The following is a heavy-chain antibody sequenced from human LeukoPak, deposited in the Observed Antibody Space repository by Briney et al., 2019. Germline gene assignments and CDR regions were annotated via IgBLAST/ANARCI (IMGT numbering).Heavy chain of an antibody. D-gene: IGHD2-15*01. CDR2: ISAYNGNT. CDR1: GYTFTSYG. Sequence: ASVKVSCKASGYTFTSYGISWVRQAPGQGLGWMGWISAYNGNTNYAQKLQGRVTMTTDTSTSTAYMELRSLRSDDTAVYYCASELGYCSGGSCYYWFDPWGQGTLVTVSS. V-gene: IGHV1-18*01. CDR3: ASELGYCSGGSCYYWFDP. J-gene: IGHJ5*02.